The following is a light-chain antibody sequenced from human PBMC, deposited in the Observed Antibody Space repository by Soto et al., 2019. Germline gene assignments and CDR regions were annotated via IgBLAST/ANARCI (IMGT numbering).Light chain of an antibody. CDR2: EVS. J-gene: IGLJ1*01. CDR3: SSYAGSSSNSYG. Sequence: QSALTQTPSASGSPGQSVTISCTGTSSDVGDYNHVSWYQQHPGKAPKLMIYEVSKRPSGVPDRFSGSKSGNTAPLTVSGLQAEDEADYYCSSYAGSSSNSYGFGTGTKVTVL. V-gene: IGLV2-8*01. CDR1: SSDVGDYNH.